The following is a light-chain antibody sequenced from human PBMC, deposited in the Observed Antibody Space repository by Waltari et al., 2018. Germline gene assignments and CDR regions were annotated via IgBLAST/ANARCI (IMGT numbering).Light chain of an antibody. CDR1: QAINTN. CDR3: LQYNTNPLT. J-gene: IGKJ4*01. CDR2: GAS. Sequence: DIQMTQSPSSLSASAGDRVTITCRASQAINTNLNWYQQTPGKPPKRLIYGASILESGVPSRFSGSGSGTYFTLTISSLQPEDLANYYCLQYNTNPLTFGGGTKVEIK. V-gene: IGKV1-17*01.